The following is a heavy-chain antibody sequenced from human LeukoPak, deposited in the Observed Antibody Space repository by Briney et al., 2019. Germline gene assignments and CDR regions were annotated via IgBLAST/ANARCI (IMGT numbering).Heavy chain of an antibody. CDR3: AKDSSAWYFYFDS. D-gene: IGHD6-13*01. CDR1: GFSFNSYA. J-gene: IGHJ4*01. Sequence: PGGSLGLSCAGSGFSFNSYALHWVRQAPGKGLEWVSGISGLGDKQYYADSVKGRFTISRDNSKNTVYLDMNSLRVEETGIYYCAKDSSAWYFYFDSWGQGTPVTVSS. CDR2: ISGLGDKQ. V-gene: IGHV3-23*01.